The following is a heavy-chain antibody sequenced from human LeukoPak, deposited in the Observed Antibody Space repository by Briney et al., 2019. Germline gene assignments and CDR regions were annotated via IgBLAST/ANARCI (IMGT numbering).Heavy chain of an antibody. V-gene: IGHV3-72*01. CDR2: TRNKANSYTT. CDR3: ARGMLMATDRYHLDY. CDR1: GFTFSDHY. D-gene: IGHD3-16*01. J-gene: IGHJ4*02. Sequence: GGSLRLSCAASGFTFSDHYMDWVRQAPGKGLEWVGRTRNKANSYTTEYAASVKGRFTISRDDSKNSLYLQMNSLRTEDTAVYYCARGMLMATDRYHLDYWGQGTLVTVSS.